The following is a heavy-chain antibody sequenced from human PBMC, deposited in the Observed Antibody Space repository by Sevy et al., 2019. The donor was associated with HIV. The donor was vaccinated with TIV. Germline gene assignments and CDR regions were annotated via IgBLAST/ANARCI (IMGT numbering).Heavy chain of an antibody. J-gene: IGHJ5*02. CDR2: INPNSGGT. Sequence: ASVKVSCKASGYTFTGYYMHWVRQAPGQGLEWMGWINPNSGGTNYAQKFQGRVTMTRDTPISTAYMELGRLGSDDTAVYYCYIVVVPAASELGFDPWGQGTLVTVSS. CDR3: YIVVVPAASELGFDP. CDR1: GYTFTGYY. D-gene: IGHD2-2*01. V-gene: IGHV1-2*02.